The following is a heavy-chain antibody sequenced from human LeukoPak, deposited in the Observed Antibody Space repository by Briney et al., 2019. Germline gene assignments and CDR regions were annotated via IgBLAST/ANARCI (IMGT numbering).Heavy chain of an antibody. J-gene: IGHJ4*02. CDR3: ARLQPIVVVPAATFDY. Sequence: GGSLRLSCAASGFTFSSYSMNWVRQAPGKGLEWVSYISSSSSTIYYADSVKGRFTISRDNAKNSLYLQMNSLRAEDTAVYYCARLQPIVVVPAATFDYWGQGTLVTVSS. D-gene: IGHD2-2*01. CDR1: GFTFSSYS. CDR2: ISSSSSTI. V-gene: IGHV3-48*04.